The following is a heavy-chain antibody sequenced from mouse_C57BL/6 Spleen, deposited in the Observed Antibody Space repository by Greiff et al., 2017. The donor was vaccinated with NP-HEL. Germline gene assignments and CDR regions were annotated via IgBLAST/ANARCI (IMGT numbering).Heavy chain of an antibody. CDR1: GYTFTSYW. V-gene: IGHV1-53*01. Sequence: VQLQQSGPELVKPGASVKIPCKASGYTFTSYWMHWVKQRPGQGLEWIGNINPSNGGTNYNEKFKSKATLTVDKSSSTAYMQLSSLTSEDSAVYYCARGGDGYYFDYWGQGTTLTVSS. CDR2: INPSNGGT. CDR3: ARGGDGYYFDY. J-gene: IGHJ2*01. D-gene: IGHD2-3*01.